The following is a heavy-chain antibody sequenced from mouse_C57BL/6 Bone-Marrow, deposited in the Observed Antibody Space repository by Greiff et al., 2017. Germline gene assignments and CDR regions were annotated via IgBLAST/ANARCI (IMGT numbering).Heavy chain of an antibody. CDR3: ARSGDYGDYYAMDY. D-gene: IGHD2-4*01. V-gene: IGHV1-69*01. CDR1: GYTFTSYW. J-gene: IGHJ4*01. CDR2: IDPSDSYT. Sequence: VQLQQPGAELVMPGASVKLSCKASGYTFTSYWMHWVKQRPGQGLEWIGEIDPSDSYTNYNQKFKGKSTLTVDKSSSPAYMQLSSLTSEDSAVYYCARSGDYGDYYAMDYWGQGTSVTVSS.